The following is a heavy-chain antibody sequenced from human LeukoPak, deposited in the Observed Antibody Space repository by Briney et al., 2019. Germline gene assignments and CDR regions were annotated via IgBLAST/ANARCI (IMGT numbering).Heavy chain of an antibody. V-gene: IGHV1-18*01. CDR3: ARTADYYDSSGYAFYFDY. CDR2: ISAYNGNT. J-gene: IGHJ4*02. CDR1: GYTDTRYG. D-gene: IGHD3-22*01. Sequence: AAVTVSCKTSGYTDTRYGISWVRQGPGQGLEWMGWISAYNGNTNYAQKLQGRVTMTTDTSTSTAYMELRSLRSDDTAVYYCARTADYYDSSGYAFYFDYWGQGTLVTVSS.